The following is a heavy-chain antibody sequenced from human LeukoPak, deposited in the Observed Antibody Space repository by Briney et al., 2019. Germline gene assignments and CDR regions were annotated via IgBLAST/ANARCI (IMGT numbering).Heavy chain of an antibody. CDR3: ARVSTAMVTEYMDV. D-gene: IGHD5-18*01. V-gene: IGHV3-48*03. CDR2: ISSSGSTI. Sequence: PGGSLRLSCAASGFTFSSYEMNWVRQAPGKGLEWVSYISSSGSTIYYADSVKGRFTISRDNAKNSLYLQMNSLRAEDTAVYYCARVSTAMVTEYMDVWGKGTTVTVSS. J-gene: IGHJ6*03. CDR1: GFTFSSYE.